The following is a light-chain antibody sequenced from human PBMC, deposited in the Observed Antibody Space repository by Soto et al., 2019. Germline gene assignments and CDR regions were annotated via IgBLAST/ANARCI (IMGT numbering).Light chain of an antibody. V-gene: IGKV3-20*01. CDR1: QSVSSSY. CDR3: QQYGSSPRT. CDR2: GAS. J-gene: IGKJ1*01. Sequence: EIVLTQSPGTLSLSPGERATLSCRASQSVSSSYLAWYQQKPGQAPRLLIYGASSRATGIPDRFSGSGSGKDFTLTISRLEPEDFAVYYCQQYGSSPRTFRQGPKVEIK.